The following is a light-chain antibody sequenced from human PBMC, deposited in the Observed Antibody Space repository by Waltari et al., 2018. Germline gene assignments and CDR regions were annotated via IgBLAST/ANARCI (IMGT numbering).Light chain of an antibody. CDR1: QSLLHTDGFAY. CDR2: GGS. Sequence: IVMTQTPLSLPVTPGEPASISCRSTQSLLHTDGFAYLDWYLQKPGQSPQLLIYGGSNRASGVPDRFSGSGSGTDFTLKISRVEAEDVGMYYCFQHKTLPYSFGQGTKVEI. J-gene: IGKJ2*03. CDR3: FQHKTLPYS. V-gene: IGKV2-40*01.